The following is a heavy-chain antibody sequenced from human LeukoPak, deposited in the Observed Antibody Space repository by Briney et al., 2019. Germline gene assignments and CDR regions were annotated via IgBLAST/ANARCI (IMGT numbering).Heavy chain of an antibody. Sequence: LAGGSLRLSCAASGFPFGSHAMKWVRQAPGKGLEWVSAISGSGGITYHTDSVKGRFTISRDNSKNTLYLQMNTLRAEDTAVYYCAKERSQLWTNFDYWGQGTLVTVSS. J-gene: IGHJ4*02. CDR3: AKERSQLWTNFDY. CDR2: ISGSGGIT. V-gene: IGHV3-23*01. D-gene: IGHD3-10*01. CDR1: GFPFGSHA.